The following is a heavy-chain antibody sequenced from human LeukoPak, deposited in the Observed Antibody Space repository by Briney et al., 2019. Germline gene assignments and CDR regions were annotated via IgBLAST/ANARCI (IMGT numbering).Heavy chain of an antibody. D-gene: IGHD6-19*01. CDR1: GFTFSSYS. J-gene: IGHJ4*02. CDR3: ARASRGAFSSGWYLYYFDY. V-gene: IGHV3-48*01. CDR2: ISSSSTI. Sequence: GGSLRLSCAASGFTFSSYSMNWVRQAPGKGLEWVSYISSSSTIYYADSVKGRFTISRDNAKNSLYLQMNSLRAEDTAVYYCARASRGAFSSGWYLYYFDYWGQGTLVTVSS.